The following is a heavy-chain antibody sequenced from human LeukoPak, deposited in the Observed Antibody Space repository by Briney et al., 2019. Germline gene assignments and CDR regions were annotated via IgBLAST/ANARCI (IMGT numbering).Heavy chain of an antibody. CDR2: IYSTGSS. CDR3: ARDRAVGCSSTSCYHPSFFGY. CDR1: GGSISSGGYY. D-gene: IGHD2-2*01. V-gene: IGHV4-61*02. J-gene: IGHJ4*02. Sequence: SETLSLTCTVSGGSISSGGYYWSWIRQPAGKGLEYIGRIYSTGSSNYNPSLRSRVTISVDTSKNHFSLKLSSVTAADTAVYYCARDRAVGCSSTSCYHPSFFGYWGQGTLVTVSS.